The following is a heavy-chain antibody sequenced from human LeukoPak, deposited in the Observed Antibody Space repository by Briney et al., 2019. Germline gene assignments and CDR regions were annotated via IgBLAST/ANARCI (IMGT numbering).Heavy chain of an antibody. Sequence: QPGGSLRLSCAVSGFTVSNNYMSWVRQAPGKGLEWVGFIRSKAYGGTTEYAASVKGRFTISRDDSKSIAYLQMNSLKTEDTDVYYCTRDTGYYFDYWGQGTLVTVSS. J-gene: IGHJ4*02. CDR2: IRSKAYGGTT. CDR1: GFTVSNNY. V-gene: IGHV3-49*04. CDR3: TRDTGYYFDY. D-gene: IGHD4-11*01.